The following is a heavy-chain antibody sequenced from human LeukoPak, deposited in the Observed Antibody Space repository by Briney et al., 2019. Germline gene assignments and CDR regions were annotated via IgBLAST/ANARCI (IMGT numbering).Heavy chain of an antibody. CDR2: FDPEDGET. CDR1: GYTLTELS. CDR3: ATGGRQLWFPTRK. D-gene: IGHD5-18*01. V-gene: IGHV1-24*01. Sequence: ASVKVSCKVSGYTLTELSVHWVRQAPGKGLEWMGGFDPEDGETIYAQKFQGRVTMTEDTSTDTAYMELSSLRSEDTAVYYCATGGRQLWFPTRKWGQGTLVTVSS. J-gene: IGHJ4*02.